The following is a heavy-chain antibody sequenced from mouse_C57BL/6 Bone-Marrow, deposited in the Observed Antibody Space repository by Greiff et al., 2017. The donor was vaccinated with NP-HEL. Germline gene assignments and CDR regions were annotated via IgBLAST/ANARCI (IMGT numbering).Heavy chain of an antibody. CDR3: ARLGTTVVALYAMDY. J-gene: IGHJ4*01. Sequence: EVMLVESGGGLVQPGGSLSLSCAASGFTFTDYYMSWVRQPPGKALEWLGFIRNKANGYTTEYSASVKGRFTISRDNSQSILYLQMNALRAEDSATYYCARLGTTVVALYAMDYWGQGTSVTVSS. CDR1: GFTFTDYY. D-gene: IGHD1-1*01. V-gene: IGHV7-3*01. CDR2: IRNKANGYTT.